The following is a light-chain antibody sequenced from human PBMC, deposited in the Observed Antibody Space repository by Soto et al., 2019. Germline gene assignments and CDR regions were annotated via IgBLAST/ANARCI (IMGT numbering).Light chain of an antibody. CDR1: QSVSSNY. CDR3: QQYGTSPYT. V-gene: IGKV3-20*01. Sequence: EIVLTQSPGTLSLSPGERATLSCRASQSVSSNYLAWYQQKPGQAPSLLIYGASYRATGSPDRFSGSGSGTDFTLTISRLEPEDFAVYYCQQYGTSPYTFGQGTKREIK. J-gene: IGKJ2*01. CDR2: GAS.